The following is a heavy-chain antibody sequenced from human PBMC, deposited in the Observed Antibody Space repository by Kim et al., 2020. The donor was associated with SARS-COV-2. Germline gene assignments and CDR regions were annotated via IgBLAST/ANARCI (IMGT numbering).Heavy chain of an antibody. V-gene: IGHV3-33*01. CDR1: GFTFSSYG. CDR2: IWYDGSNK. CDR3: ARDVGMTTVTYFPN. J-gene: IGHJ4*02. D-gene: IGHD4-17*01. Sequence: GGSLRLSCAASGFTFSSYGMHWVRQAPGKGLEWVAVIWYDGSNKYYADSVKGRFTISRDNSKNTLYLQMNSLRAEDTAVYYCARDVGMTTVTYFPNWGQGTLVTVSS.